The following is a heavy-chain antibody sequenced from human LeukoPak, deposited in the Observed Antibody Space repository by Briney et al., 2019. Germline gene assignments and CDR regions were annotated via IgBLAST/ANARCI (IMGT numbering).Heavy chain of an antibody. CDR1: GFTFSSYA. Sequence: PSGGSLRLSCAASGFTFSSYAMSWVRQAPGKGLEWVSAISGSGGSTYYADSVKGRFTISRDNSKNTLYLQMNSLRAEDTAVYYCAKEKLGSSGWYYFDYWGQGTLVTVSS. J-gene: IGHJ4*02. V-gene: IGHV3-23*01. CDR3: AKEKLGSSGWYYFDY. D-gene: IGHD6-19*01. CDR2: ISGSGGST.